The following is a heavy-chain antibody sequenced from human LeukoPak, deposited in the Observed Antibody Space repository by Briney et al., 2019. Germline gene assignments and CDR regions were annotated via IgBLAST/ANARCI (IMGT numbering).Heavy chain of an antibody. J-gene: IGHJ6*02. CDR2: IYTSGST. CDR3: ARGRGVVTAMSYYGMDV. D-gene: IGHD2-21*02. Sequence: SETLSLTCAVSGYSISSGSYYWSWIRQPAGKGLEWIGRIYTSGSTNYNPSLKSRVTISVDTSKNQFSLKLSSVTAADTAVYYCARGRGVVTAMSYYGMDVWGQGTTVTVSS. V-gene: IGHV4-61*02. CDR1: GYSISSGSYY.